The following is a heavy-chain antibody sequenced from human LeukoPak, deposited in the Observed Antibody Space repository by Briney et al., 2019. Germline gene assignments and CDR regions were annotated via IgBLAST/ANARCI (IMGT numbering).Heavy chain of an antibody. J-gene: IGHJ4*02. CDR3: ARDPSHSMVTDY. D-gene: IGHD5-18*01. V-gene: IGHV1-46*01. CDR1: GYTFTSYY. CDR2: INPSGGST. Sequence: ASVKVSCKASGYTFTSYYMHWARQAPGQGLEWMGIINPSGGSTSYAQKFQGRVTMTRDTSRSTVYMELSSLRSEDTAVYYCARDPSHSMVTDYWGQGTLVTVSS.